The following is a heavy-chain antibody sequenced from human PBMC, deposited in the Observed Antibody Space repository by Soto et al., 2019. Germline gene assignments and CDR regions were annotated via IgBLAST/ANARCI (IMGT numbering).Heavy chain of an antibody. CDR2: IIPIPDIT. D-gene: IGHD3-3*01. J-gene: IGHJ3*01. Sequence: QVQLVQSGAEVRKPGSSVKVSCTAPGGTFSTYIISWVRQAPGQGLEWMGRIIPIPDITNYAQKFQGRVTITADRSTSTAYMELTSLKSEDTAMYYCARDRITTRGDAFDLWGQGTLVTVSS. CDR3: ARDRITTRGDAFDL. CDR1: GGTFSTYI. V-gene: IGHV1-69*08.